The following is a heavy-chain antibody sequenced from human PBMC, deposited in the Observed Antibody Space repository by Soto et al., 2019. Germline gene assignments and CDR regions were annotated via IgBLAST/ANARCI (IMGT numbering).Heavy chain of an antibody. CDR2: IIPIFGTA. CDR3: XXXXXXVVAATLGWFDP. CDR1: GGTFSSYA. J-gene: IGHJ5*02. V-gene: IGHV1-69*06. D-gene: IGHD2-15*01. Sequence: QVQLVQSGAEVKKPGSSVKVSCKASGGTFSSYAISWVRQAPGQGLEWMGGIIPIFGTANYAQKFQGRVTITADKSTSTAYMELSSLRSEDTAVYYXXXXXXXVVAATLGWFDPWGQGTPVTVSS.